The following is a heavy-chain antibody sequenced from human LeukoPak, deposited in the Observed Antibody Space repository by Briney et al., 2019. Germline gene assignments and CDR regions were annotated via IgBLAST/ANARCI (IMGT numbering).Heavy chain of an antibody. V-gene: IGHV1-24*01. CDR1: GYTLTELS. J-gene: IGHJ5*02. Sequence: ASVKVSWKVSGYTLTELSMHWVRQAPAKGLEWMGGFDPEDGETIYAQKFQGRVTMTEDTSTDTAYMELSSLRSEDTAVYYCATNLGYCSSTSCPRWFDPWGQGTLVTVSS. CDR3: ATNLGYCSSTSCPRWFDP. CDR2: FDPEDGET. D-gene: IGHD2-2*01.